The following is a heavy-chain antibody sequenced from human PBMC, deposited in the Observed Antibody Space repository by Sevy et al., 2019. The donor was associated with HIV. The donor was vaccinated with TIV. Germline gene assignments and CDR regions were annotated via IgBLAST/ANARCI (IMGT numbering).Heavy chain of an antibody. D-gene: IGHD3-10*01. V-gene: IGHV4-59*01. CDR1: VGSISSYY. Sequence: SDNLSLTCTVSVGSISSYYWSWIRQPPGKGLEWIGYIYYSGSTNYNPSLKSRVTISVDTSKNQFSLKLSSVTAADTAVYYCARSSGTMVRGVSNWFDPWGQGTLVTVSS. CDR2: IYYSGST. CDR3: ARSSGTMVRGVSNWFDP. J-gene: IGHJ5*02.